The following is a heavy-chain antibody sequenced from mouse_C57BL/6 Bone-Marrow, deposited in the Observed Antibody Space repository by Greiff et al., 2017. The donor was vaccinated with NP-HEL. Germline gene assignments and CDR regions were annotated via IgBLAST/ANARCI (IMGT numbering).Heavy chain of an antibody. CDR1: GFTFSDYY. V-gene: IGHV5-12*01. CDR2: ISNGGGST. CDR3: ARQEGAAQATGAMDY. Sequence: EVKLQESGGGLVQPGGSLKLSCAASGFTFSDYYMYWVRQTPEKRLEWVAYISNGGGSTYYPDTVKGRFTISRDNAKNTLYLQMSRLKSEDTAMYYCARQEGAAQATGAMDYWGQGTSVTVSS. D-gene: IGHD3-2*02. J-gene: IGHJ4*01.